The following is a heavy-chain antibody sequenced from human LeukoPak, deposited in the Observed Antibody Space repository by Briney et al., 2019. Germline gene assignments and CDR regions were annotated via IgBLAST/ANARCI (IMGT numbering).Heavy chain of an antibody. V-gene: IGHV5-51*01. J-gene: IGHJ4*02. CDR2: IYPGDSDT. D-gene: IGHD6-6*01. Sequence: GESLKISCKGSGYSFTSYWIAWVRQMPGKGLEWMGIIYPGDSDTRYSPSFQGQVTISTDKPISTAYLQWSSLKASDTAMYYCARRLIKGGSPYFFYYLGQGTLVTVSS. CDR1: GYSFTSYW. CDR3: ARRLIKGGSPYFFYY.